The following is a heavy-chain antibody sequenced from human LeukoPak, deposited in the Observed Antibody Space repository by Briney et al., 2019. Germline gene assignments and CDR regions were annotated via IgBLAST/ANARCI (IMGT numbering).Heavy chain of an antibody. V-gene: IGHV1-2*02. CDR2: INPNSGGT. CDR3: ARGDSSSYLYYYYYYMDV. D-gene: IGHD6-6*01. Sequence: GASVKVSCKASGYTFTGYYMHWVRQAPGQGLEWMGWINPNSGGTNYAQKFQGRVTMTRDTSISTAYMELSRLRSDDTAVYYCARGDSSSYLYYYYYYMDVWGKGTTVTVSS. J-gene: IGHJ6*03. CDR1: GYTFTGYY.